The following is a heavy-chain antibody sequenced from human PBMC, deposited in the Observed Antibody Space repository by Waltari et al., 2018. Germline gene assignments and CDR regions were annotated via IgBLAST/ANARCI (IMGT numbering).Heavy chain of an antibody. CDR3: ARDWGYGDLDY. CDR2: IKQDGSEK. J-gene: IGHJ4*02. Sequence: EVQLVESGGGLVQPGGSLRLSCAASGFTSSSKWMSWVRQAPGKGLEWVANIKQDGSEKDYVDSVKGRFTISRDNAKNSLYLQMNSLRAEDTAVYYCARDWGYGDLDYWGQGALVTVSA. V-gene: IGHV3-7*01. CDR1: GFTSSSKW. D-gene: IGHD4-17*01.